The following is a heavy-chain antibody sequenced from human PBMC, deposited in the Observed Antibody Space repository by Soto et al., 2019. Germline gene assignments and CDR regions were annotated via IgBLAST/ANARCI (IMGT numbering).Heavy chain of an antibody. CDR2: INSDGSST. V-gene: IGHV3-74*01. CDR1: GFTFSSYW. CDR3: ASWGLYYYDRSPGDY. J-gene: IGHJ4*02. D-gene: IGHD3-22*01. Sequence: EVQLVESGGGLVQPGGSLRLSCAASGFTFSSYWMHWVRQAPGKGLVWVSRINSDGSSTSYADSVKGRFTISRDNAKNTLYLQMNSLRAEDTAVYYCASWGLYYYDRSPGDYWGQGTLVTVSS.